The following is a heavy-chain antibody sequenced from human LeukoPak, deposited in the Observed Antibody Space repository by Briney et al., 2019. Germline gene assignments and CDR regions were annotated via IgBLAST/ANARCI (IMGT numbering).Heavy chain of an antibody. J-gene: IGHJ3*02. CDR1: GFTFSSYS. V-gene: IGHV3-48*04. Sequence: PGGSLRLSCAASGFTFSSYSMNWVRQAPGKGLEWVSYISSSSSTIYYADSVKGRFTISRDNAKNTLYLQMNSLRAEDTAVYYCAKDLSGLRYFDWFLDAFDIWGQGTMVTVSS. CDR3: AKDLSGLRYFDWFLDAFDI. D-gene: IGHD3-9*01. CDR2: ISSSSSTI.